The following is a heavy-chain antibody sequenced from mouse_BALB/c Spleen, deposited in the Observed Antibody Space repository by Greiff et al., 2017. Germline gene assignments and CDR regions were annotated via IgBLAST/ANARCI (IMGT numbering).Heavy chain of an antibody. D-gene: IGHD2-3*01. V-gene: IGHV3-1*02. Sequence: EVQLQQSGPDLVKPSQSLSLTCTVTGYSITSGYSWHWIRQFPGNKLEWMGYIHYSGSTNYNPSLKSRISITRDTSKNQFFLQLNSVTTEDTATYYCARGEVYDGYCYAMDYWGQGTSVTVSS. CDR2: IHYSGST. CDR3: ARGEVYDGYCYAMDY. CDR1: GYSITSGYS. J-gene: IGHJ4*01.